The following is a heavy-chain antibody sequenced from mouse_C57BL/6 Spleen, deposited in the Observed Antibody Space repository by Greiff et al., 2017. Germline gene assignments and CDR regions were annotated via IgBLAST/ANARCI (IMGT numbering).Heavy chain of an antibody. CDR3: ASIYYDYYDPAWFAY. D-gene: IGHD2-4*01. CDR1: GFSLTSSG. CDR2: IWSGGST. J-gene: IGHJ3*01. V-gene: IGHV2-2*01. Sequence: VQLQQSGPGLVQPSQSLSITCTVSGFSLTSSGVHWVRQSPGKGLGWLGVIWSGGSTDYNAAFISRLSLSKDNSKSQVIFKMNSLQADDTAIYYCASIYYDYYDPAWFAYWGQGTLVTVSA.